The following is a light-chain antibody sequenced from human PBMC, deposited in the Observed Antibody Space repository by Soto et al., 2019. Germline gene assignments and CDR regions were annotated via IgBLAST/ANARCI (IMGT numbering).Light chain of an antibody. V-gene: IGLV7-46*01. CDR2: ETT. CDR1: TGAVTSGHY. Sequence: QTVVTQLPSRTVLPGGTVPLTCGSSTGAVTSGHYPYWFQQKPGQAPRTRIYETTNTASWTPARFSGSLLGGKAALTLSGAQPEDEADYYCLVSYNGANWVFGGGTKLTVL. J-gene: IGLJ3*02. CDR3: LVSYNGANWV.